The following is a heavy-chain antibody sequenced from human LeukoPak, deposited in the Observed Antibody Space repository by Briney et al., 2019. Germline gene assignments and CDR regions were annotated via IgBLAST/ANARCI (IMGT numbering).Heavy chain of an antibody. V-gene: IGHV3-30*02. J-gene: IGHJ4*02. CDR1: GFTFSSYG. CDR2: IRYDGSNK. Sequence: GGSLRLSCAASGFTFSSYGMHWVRQAPGKGLEWVAFIRYDGSNKYYADSVKGRFTISRDNSKNTLYLQMNSLRAEDTAVYYCAKRKLRIAAAGSDSGAFDYWGQGILVTVSS. CDR3: AKRKLRIAAAGSDSGAFDY. D-gene: IGHD6-13*01.